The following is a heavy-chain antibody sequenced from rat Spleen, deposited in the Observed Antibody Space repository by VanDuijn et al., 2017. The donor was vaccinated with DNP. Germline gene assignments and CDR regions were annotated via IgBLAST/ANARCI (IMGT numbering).Heavy chain of an antibody. CDR2: IKSKSNNYAT. CDR1: GFTFSTTW. CDR3: ASPGY. D-gene: IGHD1-4*01. V-gene: IGHV6-6*01. Sequence: EVQVLESGGGLVQPGNSLKLSCATSGFTFSTTWMYWYRQFPEKRLEWVARIKSKSNNYATDYTDSEKGRFTSSRDDSKSSIYLQMNNLEEEDSAIYYCASPGYWGQGVMVTVSS. J-gene: IGHJ2*01.